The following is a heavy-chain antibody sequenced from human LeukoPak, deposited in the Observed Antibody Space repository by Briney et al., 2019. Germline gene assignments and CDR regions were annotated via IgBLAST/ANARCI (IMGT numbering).Heavy chain of an antibody. D-gene: IGHD4-17*01. Sequence: GGSLRPSCAASGFTFSSYGMHWVRQAPGKGLEWVAVIWYDGSNKYYADSVKGRFTISRDNSKNTLYLQMNGLRAEDTAVYYCARDHRQMATVYYFDYWGQGTLVTVSS. V-gene: IGHV3-33*01. J-gene: IGHJ4*02. CDR2: IWYDGSNK. CDR1: GFTFSSYG. CDR3: ARDHRQMATVYYFDY.